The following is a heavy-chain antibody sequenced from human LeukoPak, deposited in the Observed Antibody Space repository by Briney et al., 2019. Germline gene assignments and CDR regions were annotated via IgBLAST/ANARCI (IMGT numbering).Heavy chain of an antibody. V-gene: IGHV3-23*01. CDR1: GFTFSSYA. Sequence: GGSLRLSCAASGFTFSSYAMSWVRQAPGKGLEWVSAISGSGGSTYYADSVKGRFTIPRDNSKNTLYLQMNSLRAEDAAVYYCAKGGYYDSNGYYTKRDYFDYWGQGTLVTVSS. J-gene: IGHJ4*02. CDR3: AKGGYYDSNGYYTKRDYFDY. CDR2: ISGSGGST. D-gene: IGHD3-22*01.